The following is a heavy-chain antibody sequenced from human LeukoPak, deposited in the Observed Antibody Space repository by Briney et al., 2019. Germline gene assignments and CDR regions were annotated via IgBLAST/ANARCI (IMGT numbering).Heavy chain of an antibody. J-gene: IGHJ4*02. CDR3: ARVLRGSSWAADYFDY. D-gene: IGHD6-13*01. V-gene: IGHV4-39*07. Sequence: PSETLSLTCTVSGDSITSSSYYWGWIRQPPGKGLEWIGTMYYTGTIYYNPSLKSRVTISVDTSKNQFSLKLSSVTAADTAVYYCARVLRGSSWAADYFDYWGQGTLVTVSS. CDR1: GDSITSSSYY. CDR2: MYYTGTI.